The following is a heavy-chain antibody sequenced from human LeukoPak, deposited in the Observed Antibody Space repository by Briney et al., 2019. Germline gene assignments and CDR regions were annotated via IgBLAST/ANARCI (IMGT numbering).Heavy chain of an antibody. CDR2: INSDGSST. Sequence: PGGSLRLSCAASGFTFSSYWMHWVRQAPGKGLVWVSRINSDGSSTSYADSVKGRFTISRDNAKNTLYLQMNSLRAEDTAVYYCARSSSGWIFQPDYWGQGTLVTVSS. D-gene: IGHD6-19*01. CDR3: ARSSSGWIFQPDY. CDR1: GFTFSSYW. J-gene: IGHJ4*02. V-gene: IGHV3-74*01.